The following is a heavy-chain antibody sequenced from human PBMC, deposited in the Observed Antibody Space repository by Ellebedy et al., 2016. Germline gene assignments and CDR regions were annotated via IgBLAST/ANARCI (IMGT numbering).Heavy chain of an antibody. V-gene: IGHV3-30*03. CDR3: ARVRSPDYSTNYDLDV. CDR1: GFTFSRFD. Sequence: GGSLRLSXAASGFTFSRFDIHWVRQDQGKGLEWVAAISNDGNDENYGASVKGRFSISRDNSKNRVYLQMSSLRVEDTAVYSCARVRSPDYSTNYDLDVWGQGTTVTVSS. CDR2: ISNDGNDE. D-gene: IGHD3-22*01. J-gene: IGHJ6*02.